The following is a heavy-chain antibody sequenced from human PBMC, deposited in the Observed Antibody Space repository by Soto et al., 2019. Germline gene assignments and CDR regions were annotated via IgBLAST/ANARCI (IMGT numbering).Heavy chain of an antibody. CDR2: ISSSSSYI. J-gene: IGHJ5*02. CDR1: GFTFSSYS. D-gene: IGHD3-22*01. V-gene: IGHV3-21*01. Sequence: AGGSLRLSCAASGFTFSSYSMNWVRQAPGKGLEWVSSISSSSSYIYYADSVKGRFTISRDNAKNSLYLQMNSLRAEDTAVYYCARGQGYYDSSGYYPPNWFDPWGQGTLVTVSS. CDR3: ARGQGYYDSSGYYPPNWFDP.